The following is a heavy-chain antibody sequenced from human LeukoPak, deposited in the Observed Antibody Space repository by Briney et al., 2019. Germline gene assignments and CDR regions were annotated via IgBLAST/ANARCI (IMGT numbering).Heavy chain of an antibody. D-gene: IGHD5-18*01. J-gene: IGHJ6*02. CDR2: IKQDGSEK. V-gene: IGHV3-7*01. CDR3: ARESGPAMVTNYYYGMDV. Sequence: GGSLRLSCAASGFTVSSNYMSWVRQAPGKGLEWVANIKQDGSEKYYVDSVKGRFTISRDNAKNSLYLQMNSLRAEDTAVYYCARESGPAMVTNYYYGMDVWGQGTTVTVSS. CDR1: GFTVSSNY.